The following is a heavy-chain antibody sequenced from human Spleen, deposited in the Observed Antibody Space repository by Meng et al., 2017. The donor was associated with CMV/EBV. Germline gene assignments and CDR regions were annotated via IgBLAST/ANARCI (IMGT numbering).Heavy chain of an antibody. J-gene: IGHJ3*02. CDR1: GFTFSTFT. CDR3: ARAVAPYCSSTSCSDAFDI. D-gene: IGHD2-2*01. Sequence: GESLKISCAASGFTFSTFTMNWVRQAPGKGLEWVSSISSSTTYIYYADSVKGRFTISRDNAKNSLFLQMNSLRAEDTAVYYCARAVAPYCSSTSCSDAFDIWGQGTVVTVSS. CDR2: ISSSTTYI. V-gene: IGHV3-21*01.